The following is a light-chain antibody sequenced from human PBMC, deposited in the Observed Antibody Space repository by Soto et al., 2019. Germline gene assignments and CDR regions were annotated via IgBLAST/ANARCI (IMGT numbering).Light chain of an antibody. CDR3: HHFGSLPET. J-gene: IGKJ1*01. V-gene: IGKV3-20*01. CDR2: SAS. Sequence: EVVLTQSPGTLSLSPGARVTLSCRASQSVASSYLAWYQQKPGRAPRLLFYSASSRATGIPVRFSGSGSGTDFTLTISRLEPEDFAVYYCHHFGSLPETFGQGTNVE. CDR1: QSVASSY.